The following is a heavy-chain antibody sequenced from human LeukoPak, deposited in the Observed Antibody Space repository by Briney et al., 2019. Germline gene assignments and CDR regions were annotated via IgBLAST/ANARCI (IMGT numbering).Heavy chain of an antibody. Sequence: SVKVSCKASGGTFSSYAISWLRQAPGHGLEWMGRIIPIVGTANYAQKFQGRVTITTDESTSTAYMELSSLRSEDTAVYYCATIGKAYIYYFDYWGQGTLVTVSS. D-gene: IGHD1-1*01. CDR1: GGTFSSYA. CDR2: IIPIVGTA. CDR3: ATIGKAYIYYFDY. J-gene: IGHJ4*02. V-gene: IGHV1-69*05.